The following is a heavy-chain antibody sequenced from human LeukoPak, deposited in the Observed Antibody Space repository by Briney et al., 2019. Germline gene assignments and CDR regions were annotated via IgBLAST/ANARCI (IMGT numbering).Heavy chain of an antibody. Sequence: PGGSLRLSCAASGFTFNNYWMSWVRQAPGKGLEWVSAISADAVDTFYAPSVKGRFTISRDNSKNTLYLQINSLRAEDTAMYYCAKDVWWSVSWGQGTLVTVSS. J-gene: IGHJ5*02. CDR2: ISADAVDT. CDR3: AKDVWWSVS. V-gene: IGHV3-23*01. D-gene: IGHD2-8*02. CDR1: GFTFNNYW.